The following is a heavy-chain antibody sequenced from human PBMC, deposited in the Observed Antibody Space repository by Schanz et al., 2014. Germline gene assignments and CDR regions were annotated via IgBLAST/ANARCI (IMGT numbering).Heavy chain of an antibody. J-gene: IGHJ3*02. CDR2: IYPGGST. CDR3: AKDFFIGVARGVIISHDAIDI. D-gene: IGHD3-10*01. Sequence: EVQLVETGGGLIQPGGSLRLSCAASGFSVSHSYMTWVRQSPGKGLEWVSFIYPGGSTYYPDSVKGRFTISRDSSKNTVFLQMNSLRADDTAVYYCAKDFFIGVARGVIISHDAIDIWGQGTKVTVSS. V-gene: IGHV3-53*02. CDR1: GFSVSHSY.